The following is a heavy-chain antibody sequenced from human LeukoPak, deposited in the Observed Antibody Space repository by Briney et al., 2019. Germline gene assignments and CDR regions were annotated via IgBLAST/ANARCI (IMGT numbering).Heavy chain of an antibody. D-gene: IGHD3-22*01. CDR2: IYSGGST. Sequence: PGGSLRLSCAASGFTVSSTYMSWVRQAPGKGLEWVSVIYSGGSTYYAGSVTGRFTISRDNSKNTLYLQMNSLRAEDTAVYYCAKDYYDSSGYSYYYYYYYMDVWGKGTTVTVSS. J-gene: IGHJ6*03. CDR3: AKDYYDSSGYSYYYYYYYMDV. V-gene: IGHV3-53*01. CDR1: GFTVSSTY.